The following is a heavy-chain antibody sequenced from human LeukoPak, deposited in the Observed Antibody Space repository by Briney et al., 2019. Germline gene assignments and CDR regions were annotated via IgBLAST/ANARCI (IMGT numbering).Heavy chain of an antibody. Sequence: SETPSLTCTVSGGSISSYYWSWIRQPPGKGLEWIGYIYNTGSTNYNPSLKSRLTISLDTSKNQFSLTLSSVTAADTAVYYCARGFTMISIWGQGTMVTVSS. CDR3: ARGFTMISI. V-gene: IGHV4-59*01. D-gene: IGHD3-22*01. CDR2: IYNTGST. J-gene: IGHJ3*02. CDR1: GGSISSYY.